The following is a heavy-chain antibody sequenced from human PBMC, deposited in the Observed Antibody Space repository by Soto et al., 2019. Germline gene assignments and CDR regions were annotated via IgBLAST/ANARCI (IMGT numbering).Heavy chain of an antibody. D-gene: IGHD2-21*02. CDR1: GYTFTNYW. J-gene: IGHJ4*02. CDR2: IFPGDSDT. CDR3: ARTRTAFYRYYFDS. Sequence: WESLKISCKAIGYTFTNYWIGWVRQTPGKGLEWMGIIFPGDSDTRYNPSFEGQVTVSADESISTAYLQWNTLKASDTAVYYCARTRTAFYRYYFDSWGQGAMVTVSS. V-gene: IGHV5-51*01.